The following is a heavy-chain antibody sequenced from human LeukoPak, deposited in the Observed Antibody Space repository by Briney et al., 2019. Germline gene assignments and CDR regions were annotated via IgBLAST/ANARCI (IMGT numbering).Heavy chain of an antibody. Sequence: GRPLRLSCAASGFTFSSYAMHWVRQAPGKGLEWVAVISYDGSNKYYADSVKGRFTISRDNSKSTLYLQMNSLRAEDTAVYYCARVDTAMTGPDYWGQGTLVTVSS. D-gene: IGHD5-18*01. CDR3: ARVDTAMTGPDY. CDR1: GFTFSSYA. J-gene: IGHJ4*02. V-gene: IGHV3-30-3*01. CDR2: ISYDGSNK.